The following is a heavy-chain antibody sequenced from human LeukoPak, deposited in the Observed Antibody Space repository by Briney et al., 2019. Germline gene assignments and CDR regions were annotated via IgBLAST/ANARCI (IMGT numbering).Heavy chain of an antibody. CDR1: GCSISSYY. Sequence: SETLSLTCTVSGCSISSYYWSWIRQSPGKGLEWIGHIYDSGSTKYNPSLKSRVTISLDTCKKQFSLKLSSVTAADTAVYYCARHKFAVVPDYWGQGTLVTVSS. CDR2: IYDSGST. V-gene: IGHV4-59*08. J-gene: IGHJ4*02. D-gene: IGHD4-23*01. CDR3: ARHKFAVVPDY.